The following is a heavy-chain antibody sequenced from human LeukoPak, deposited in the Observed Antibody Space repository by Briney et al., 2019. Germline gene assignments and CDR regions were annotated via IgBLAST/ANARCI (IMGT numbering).Heavy chain of an antibody. CDR1: GFTFSSYA. CDR2: ISYDGSNK. J-gene: IGHJ6*02. Sequence: GRSLRLSCAASGFTFSSYAMHWVRQAPGKGLEWVAVISYDGSNKYYADSVKGRFTISRDNSKNTLYLQMNSLRAEDTAVYYCAKDSVVIPLTYYYYYGMDVWGQGTTVTVSS. D-gene: IGHD3-22*01. CDR3: AKDSVVIPLTYYYYYGMDV. V-gene: IGHV3-30-3*01.